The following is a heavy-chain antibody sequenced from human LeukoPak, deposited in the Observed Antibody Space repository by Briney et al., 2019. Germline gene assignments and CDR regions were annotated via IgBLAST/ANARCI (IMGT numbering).Heavy chain of an antibody. D-gene: IGHD5-24*01. Sequence: GGSLRLSCAASGFTFSSYWMTWVRQAPGKGLEWVANIKEDGSEKLYVDSVKGRFTISRDNAKNSLYLQMNRLRAEDTAVYYCARDRGRRLQLLLPDYWGQGTLVTVSS. CDR2: IKEDGSEK. CDR1: GFTFSSYW. J-gene: IGHJ4*02. V-gene: IGHV3-7*01. CDR3: ARDRGRRLQLLLPDY.